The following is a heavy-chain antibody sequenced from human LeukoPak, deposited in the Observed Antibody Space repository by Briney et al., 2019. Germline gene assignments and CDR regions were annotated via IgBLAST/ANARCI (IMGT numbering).Heavy chain of an antibody. CDR2: IPYDGSNK. Sequence: PGGSLRLSCAASGFTFSRFGMHWVRQAPGKGLEWVALIPYDGSNKKFADSVKGRFTISRDNSKNTLYLQMNSLRAEDTAIYYCAKDNAYYYADYWGQGTLVTVSS. V-gene: IGHV3-30*02. J-gene: IGHJ4*02. CDR1: GFTFSRFG. D-gene: IGHD3-10*01. CDR3: AKDNAYYYADY.